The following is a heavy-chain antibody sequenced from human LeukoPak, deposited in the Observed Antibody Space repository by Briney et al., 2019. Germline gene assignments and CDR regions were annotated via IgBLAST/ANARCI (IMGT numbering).Heavy chain of an antibody. J-gene: IGHJ3*02. V-gene: IGHV1-2*02. Sequence: ASVKVSCKASGYTFTGYYIHWVRQAPGQGLEWMGWINPYNGGTNYAQKFQGRVTMTRDTSISTAYMDLSRLKSGDTAVYYCTRDRGKDAFDTWGQGTMVTVSS. CDR2: INPYNGGT. CDR3: TRDRGKDAFDT. CDR1: GYTFTGYY.